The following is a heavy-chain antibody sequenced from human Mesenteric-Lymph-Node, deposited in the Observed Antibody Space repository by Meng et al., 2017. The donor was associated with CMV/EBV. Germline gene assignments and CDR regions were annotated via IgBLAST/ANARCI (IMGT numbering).Heavy chain of an antibody. Sequence: CAVSGGSISSSSYSWSWIRQPPGKGLEWIGYIYHSGSTYYNPSLKSRVTISVDRSKNQFSLKLSSVTAADTAVYYCARDSGDYCFDYWGQGTLVTVSS. V-gene: IGHV4-30-2*01. D-gene: IGHD2/OR15-2a*01. CDR3: ARDSGDYCFDY. CDR1: GGSISSSSYS. CDR2: IYHSGST. J-gene: IGHJ4*02.